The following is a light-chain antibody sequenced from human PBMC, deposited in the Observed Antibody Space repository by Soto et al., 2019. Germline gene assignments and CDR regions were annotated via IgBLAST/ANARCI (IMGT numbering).Light chain of an antibody. V-gene: IGKV3-20*01. CDR2: XAS. CDR3: QQYGSSGT. J-gene: IGKJ1*01. Sequence: ESVLTQSPATLLLSPGERATLYXRASKSVFRYLAWYQQKPGKATRXXIYXASNRATGIPDRFSGSGYGTDFTITISRLEPEDVAVYCCQQYGSSGTFGQGTKVDIK. CDR1: KSVFRY.